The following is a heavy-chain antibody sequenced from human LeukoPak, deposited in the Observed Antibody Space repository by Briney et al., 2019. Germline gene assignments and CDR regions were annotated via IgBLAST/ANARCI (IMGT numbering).Heavy chain of an antibody. CDR3: ARDSDWDDAFDI. Sequence: GGSLRLSCAASGFTFSSYSMNWVRQAPGKGLEWVSSISSSSSYIYYTDSVKGRFTISRDNAKNSLYLQMNSLRAEDTAVYYCARDSDWDDAFDIWGQGTMVTVSS. V-gene: IGHV3-21*01. CDR1: GFTFSSYS. J-gene: IGHJ3*02. D-gene: IGHD3-9*01. CDR2: ISSSSSYI.